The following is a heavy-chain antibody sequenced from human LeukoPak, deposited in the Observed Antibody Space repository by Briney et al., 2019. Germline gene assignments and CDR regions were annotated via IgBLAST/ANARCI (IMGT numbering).Heavy chain of an antibody. D-gene: IGHD6-19*01. V-gene: IGHV1-18*04. J-gene: IGHJ4*02. CDR3: VRDRGDNAGWTFFDY. CDR2: ISGYNGHT. CDR1: GYTFTIFG. Sequence: ASVKVSCKASGYTFTIFGISWVRQAPGQGLEWMGWISGYNGHTKYAQNLQGRVTMTTDTSTSTAYIELRSLRSDDTAVYYCVRDRGDNAGWTFFDYWGQGTLVTVSS.